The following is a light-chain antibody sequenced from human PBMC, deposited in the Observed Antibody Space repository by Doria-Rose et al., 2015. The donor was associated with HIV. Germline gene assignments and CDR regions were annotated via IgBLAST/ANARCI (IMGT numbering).Light chain of an antibody. J-gene: IGKJ1*01. CDR3: HQYGTSWT. V-gene: IGKV3-20*01. Sequence: TQSPGTLSLSPGERATLSCRASQSFSSTYLAWYQQKPCQAPSLLIYDGSTRATGIPDRFSASGSGTYFTLTINRLEPEDFALYYCHQYGTSWTFGQGTKVEI. CDR2: DGS. CDR1: QSFSSTY.